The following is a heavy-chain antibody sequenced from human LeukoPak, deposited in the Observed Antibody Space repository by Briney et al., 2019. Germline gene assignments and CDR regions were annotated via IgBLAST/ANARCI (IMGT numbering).Heavy chain of an antibody. CDR3: ARDADSNPDYYYYGMDV. CDR1: GGTFSSYA. CDR2: IIPIFGTA. D-gene: IGHD4-11*01. V-gene: IGHV1-69*13. Sequence: GASVKVSCKASGGTFSSYAISWVRQAPGQGLEWMGGIIPIFGTANYAQKFQGRVTITADESTSTAYMELRSLRSDDTAVYYCARDADSNPDYYYYGMDVWGQGTTVTVSS. J-gene: IGHJ6*02.